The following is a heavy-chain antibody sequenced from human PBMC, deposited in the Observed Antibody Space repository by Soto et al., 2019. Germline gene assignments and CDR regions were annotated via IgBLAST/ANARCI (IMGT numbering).Heavy chain of an antibody. CDR1: GGSFSGYY. D-gene: IGHD6-13*01. Sequence: SETLSLTCAVDGGSFSGYYWSWIRQPPGKGLEWIGEINHSGSTNYNPSLKSRATISVDTSKNQFSLKLSSVTAADTAVYYCARRRRIAAASYYYYMDVWGKGTTVTVSS. V-gene: IGHV4-34*01. CDR2: INHSGST. J-gene: IGHJ6*03. CDR3: ARRRRIAAASYYYYMDV.